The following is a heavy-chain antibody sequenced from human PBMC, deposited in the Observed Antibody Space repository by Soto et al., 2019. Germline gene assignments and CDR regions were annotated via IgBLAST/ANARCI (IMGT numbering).Heavy chain of an antibody. CDR3: TRPRGGSNWFDP. D-gene: IGHD6-25*01. CDR2: IRSKANTYAT. V-gene: IGHV3-73*01. CDR1: GFIFSDSA. Sequence: GGSLRLSCAASGFIFSDSAMRWVRQASGKGLEWVGRIRSKANTYATAYAASVKGRFIISRDDSRNMAYLQMNSLKIEDTAVYYCTRPRGGSNWFDPWGQGILVTVSS. J-gene: IGHJ5*02.